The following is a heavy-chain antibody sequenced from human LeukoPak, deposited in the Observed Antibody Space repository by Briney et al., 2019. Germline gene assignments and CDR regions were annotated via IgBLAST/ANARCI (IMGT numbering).Heavy chain of an antibody. D-gene: IGHD2-2*02. CDR3: AKDRGASCYNIFDY. CDR2: ISGSGGSA. V-gene: IGHV3-23*01. J-gene: IGHJ4*02. CDR1: GFTFSSYA. Sequence: RGGSRRLSCAAAGFTFSSYAMSWVRQAPGKGLEWVAGISGSGGSAYFADSVKGRFTISRDTSKNTLYLQMNSLRAEDTAVYYCAKDRGASCYNIFDYWGQGILVTVSS.